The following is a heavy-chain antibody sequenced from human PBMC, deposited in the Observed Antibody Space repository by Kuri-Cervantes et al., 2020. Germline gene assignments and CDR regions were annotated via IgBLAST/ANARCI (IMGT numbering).Heavy chain of an antibody. Sequence: VKVSCKASGGTFSSYAISWVRQAPGQGLEWMGGIIPIFGTANYAQKFQSRVTITADESTSTAYMELSSLRSEDTAVYYCACSYDILTGTDDPWGQGTLVTVSS. J-gene: IGHJ5*02. V-gene: IGHV1-69*01. CDR1: GGTFSSYA. CDR2: IIPIFGTA. CDR3: ACSYDILTGTDDP. D-gene: IGHD3-9*01.